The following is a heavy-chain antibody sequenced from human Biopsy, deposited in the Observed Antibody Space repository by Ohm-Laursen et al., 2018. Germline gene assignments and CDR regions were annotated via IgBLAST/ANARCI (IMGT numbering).Heavy chain of an antibody. CDR3: ARRSAANWYCNL. V-gene: IGHV4-59*08. Sequence: SETLSLTCTVSGGSITSYSWSWIRQPPGKGLEPIGYIYNTGDTTYNPSLQSRVTISLDTSNNQLSLRLRSVTAADAAVYYCARRSAANWYCNLWGRGTLVTVSS. D-gene: IGHD6-25*01. CDR2: IYNTGDT. CDR1: GGSITSYS. J-gene: IGHJ2*01.